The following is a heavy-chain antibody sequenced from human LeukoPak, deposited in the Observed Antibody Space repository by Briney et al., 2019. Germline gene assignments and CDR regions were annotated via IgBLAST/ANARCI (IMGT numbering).Heavy chain of an antibody. V-gene: IGHV1-69*04. CDR1: GGTFSSYA. J-gene: IGHJ4*02. CDR3: ARGTVVTPSLLDY. Sequence: SVKVSCKASGGTFSSYAISWVRQAPGQGLEWMGRIIPILGIANYAQKFQGRVTITADKSTSTAYMELSSLRSEDTAVYYCARGTVVTPSLLDYWGQGTLVTVSS. D-gene: IGHD4-23*01. CDR2: IIPILGIA.